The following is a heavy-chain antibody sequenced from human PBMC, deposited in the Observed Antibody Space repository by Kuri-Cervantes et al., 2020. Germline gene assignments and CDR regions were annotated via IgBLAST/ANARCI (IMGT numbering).Heavy chain of an antibody. CDR1: GFTFSSYA. V-gene: IGHV3-30-3*01. D-gene: IGHD3-10*01. CDR2: ISYDGSNK. CDR3: ANQPPQRRVIPDYYGMDV. Sequence: GESLKISCAASGFTFSSYAMHWVRQAPGKGLEWVAVISYDGSNKYYADSVKGRFTISRDNSKNTLYLQMNSLRAEDTAVYYCANQPPQRRVIPDYYGMDVWGQGTTVTVSS. J-gene: IGHJ6*02.